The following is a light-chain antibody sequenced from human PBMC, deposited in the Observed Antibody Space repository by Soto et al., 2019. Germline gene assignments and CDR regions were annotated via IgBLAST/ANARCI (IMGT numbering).Light chain of an antibody. V-gene: IGLV3-21*02. Sequence: SYVLTQPPSVSEAPGQTARITCGGNNIGSKSVHWYQQKPGQAPVLVVFADSDRPSGIPERFSGSNSGNTATLTISRVEGGDEADYYCQVWDGATDHVVFGGGTKLTVL. CDR2: ADS. J-gene: IGLJ2*01. CDR1: NIGSKS. CDR3: QVWDGATDHVV.